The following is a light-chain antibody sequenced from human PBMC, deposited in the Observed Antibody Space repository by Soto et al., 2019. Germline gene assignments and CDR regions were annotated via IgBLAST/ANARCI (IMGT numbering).Light chain of an antibody. J-gene: IGLJ1*01. Sequence: QSVLTQPPSASGTPGQRVTISCSGSSSNIGSNTVNWYQQLPGTAPKLLIYSNNQRPSGVPDLISGSKSGTSASLAISGLRSEDEADYYCAAWDDSLNGDVFGTGTQLTVL. CDR2: SNN. CDR1: SSNIGSNT. CDR3: AAWDDSLNGDV. V-gene: IGLV1-44*01.